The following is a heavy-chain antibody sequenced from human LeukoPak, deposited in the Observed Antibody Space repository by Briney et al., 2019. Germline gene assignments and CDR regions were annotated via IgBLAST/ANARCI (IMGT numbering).Heavy chain of an antibody. V-gene: IGHV3-7*01. Sequence: GGSLRLSCVVSGFTLSDYWMTWVRQAPGKGLEWVSNIKEDGSVKYYVDSVKGRFTISRDNAKNSLYLQLNSLRVEDTAVYYCATEGTDGRGSFGWFDSWGQGTLVTVSS. D-gene: IGHD3-10*01. CDR3: ATEGTDGRGSFGWFDS. CDR2: IKEDGSVK. J-gene: IGHJ5*01. CDR1: GFTLSDYW.